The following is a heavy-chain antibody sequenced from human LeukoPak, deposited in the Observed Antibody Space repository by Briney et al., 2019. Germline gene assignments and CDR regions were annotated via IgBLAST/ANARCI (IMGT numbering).Heavy chain of an antibody. CDR2: IYYSGST. CDR1: GGSISSSSYY. Sequence: SETLSLTCTVSGGSISSSSYYWGWIRQPPGKGLEWIGSIYYSGSTYYNPSLKSRVTISVDTSKNQFSLKLSSVTAADTAVYYCARWYWGSGSYYYYYYYMDVWGKGTTVTVSS. J-gene: IGHJ6*03. CDR3: ARWYWGSGSYYYYYYYMDV. V-gene: IGHV4-39*07. D-gene: IGHD1-26*01.